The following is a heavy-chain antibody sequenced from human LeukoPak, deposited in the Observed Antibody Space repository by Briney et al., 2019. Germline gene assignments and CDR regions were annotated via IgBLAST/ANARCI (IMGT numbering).Heavy chain of an antibody. CDR2: IYSSGCT. CDR1: GGSISSYY. V-gene: IGHV4-4*07. D-gene: IGHD3-10*01. Sequence: SETLSLTCTVSGGSISSYYWNWIRQPAGKGLEWIGRIYSSGCTNYNPSLKSRVTMSVDTSKNQFSLKLSSVTAADTAVYYCARDPSSFGGRFDPWGQGTLVAVSS. CDR3: ARDPSSFGGRFDP. J-gene: IGHJ5*02.